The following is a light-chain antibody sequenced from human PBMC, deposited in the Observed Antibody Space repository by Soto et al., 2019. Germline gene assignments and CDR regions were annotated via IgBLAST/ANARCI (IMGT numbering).Light chain of an antibody. V-gene: IGKV4-1*01. J-gene: IGKJ2*01. CDR3: QQHYSSPFT. CDR1: QSVLYSSNNKNY. CDR2: WAS. Sequence: DIVMTQSPDSLAVSLGERATINCKSSQSVLYSSNNKNYLAWYQHKPGQPPKLLIYWASIREAGVPDRFSGSGSGTDFQLPISSLQAEDAAVYHRQQHYSSPFTFVQRTIPEIK.